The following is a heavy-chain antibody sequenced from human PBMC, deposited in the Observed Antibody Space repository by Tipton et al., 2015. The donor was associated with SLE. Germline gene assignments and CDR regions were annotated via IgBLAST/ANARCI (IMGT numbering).Heavy chain of an antibody. CDR2: INHSGST. CDR1: GGSISSGSYY. Sequence: TLSLTCTVSGGSISSGSYYWSWIRQPPGKGLEWIGEINHSGSTNYNPSLKSRVTISVDTSKNQFSLKLSSVTAADTAVYYCAGGSGYCSGGSCLDYWGQGTLATVSS. V-gene: IGHV4-39*07. D-gene: IGHD2-15*01. J-gene: IGHJ4*02. CDR3: AGGSGYCSGGSCLDY.